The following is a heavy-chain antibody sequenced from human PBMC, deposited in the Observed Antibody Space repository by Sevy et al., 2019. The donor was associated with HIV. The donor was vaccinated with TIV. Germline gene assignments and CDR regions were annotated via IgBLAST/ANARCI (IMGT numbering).Heavy chain of an antibody. CDR1: GFTFTSYA. Sequence: GGCLRLSCAASGFTFTSYAMNWVRQAPGKGLDWVSSISGSGRSTYYADSVEGRFTISRDNSKNTWSLQMNSLRADDTAVYYCAKGYCSGGSCPRDYYYYGMDVWGQGTTVTVSS. J-gene: IGHJ6*02. CDR3: AKGYCSGGSCPRDYYYYGMDV. CDR2: ISGSGRST. V-gene: IGHV3-23*01. D-gene: IGHD2-15*01.